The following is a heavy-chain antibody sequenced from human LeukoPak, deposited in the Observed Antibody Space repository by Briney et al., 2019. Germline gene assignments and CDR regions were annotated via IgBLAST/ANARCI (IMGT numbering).Heavy chain of an antibody. CDR1: GFTFSSYW. CDR3: ARDAVGVWFGESHYFDY. CDR2: IKQDGSEK. Sequence: GGSLRLSCAASGFTFSSYWMSWVRQAPGKELEWVANIKQDGSEKYYVDSVKGRFTISRDNAKNSLNLQMNSLRAEDTAVYYCARDAVGVWFGESHYFDYWGQGTLVTVSS. J-gene: IGHJ4*02. D-gene: IGHD3-10*01. V-gene: IGHV3-7*01.